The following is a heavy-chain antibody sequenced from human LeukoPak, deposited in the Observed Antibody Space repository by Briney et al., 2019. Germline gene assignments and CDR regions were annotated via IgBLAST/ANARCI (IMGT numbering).Heavy chain of an antibody. CDR1: GGSFSGYY. J-gene: IGHJ5*02. CDR3: ARDILSSGYKRYPRFDP. D-gene: IGHD6-19*01. V-gene: IGHV4-34*01. Sequence: SETLSLTCAVYGGSFSGYYWSWIRQPPGKGLEWIGEINHSGSTNYNPSLKSRVTISVDTSKNQFSLKLSSVTAADTAVYYCARDILSSGYKRYPRFDPWGQGTLVTVSS. CDR2: INHSGST.